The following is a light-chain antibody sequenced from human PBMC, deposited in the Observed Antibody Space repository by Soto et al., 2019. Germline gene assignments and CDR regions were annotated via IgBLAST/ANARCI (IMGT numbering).Light chain of an antibody. J-gene: IGKJ5*01. CDR2: GAS. CDR3: QQYNTWPLT. CDR1: ESVRNN. V-gene: IGKV3-15*01. Sequence: EIVMTQSPATLSVSPGERATLSCRASESVRNNLAWYQQKPGQAPRLLIYGASTRATGIPARFSGSGPGTEFTLTVSSLQSVDVAVYYCQQYNTWPLTFGQGTRLEI.